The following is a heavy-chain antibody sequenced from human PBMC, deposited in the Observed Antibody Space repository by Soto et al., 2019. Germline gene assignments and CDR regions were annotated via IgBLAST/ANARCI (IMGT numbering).Heavy chain of an antibody. Sequence: EVQLVESGGGLVQPGGSLRLSCAASGFTVSSNYMSWVRQAPGKRLEWVSVIYSDGTTYYADSVKGRLTISRDNSKNTLNLQMNSLRAEDTAVYYCARVAHSTGYYFYYYMDVWGKGTTVTVSS. CDR3: ARVAHSTGYYFYYYMDV. CDR2: IYSDGTT. D-gene: IGHD6-19*01. V-gene: IGHV3-66*01. CDR1: GFTVSSNY. J-gene: IGHJ6*03.